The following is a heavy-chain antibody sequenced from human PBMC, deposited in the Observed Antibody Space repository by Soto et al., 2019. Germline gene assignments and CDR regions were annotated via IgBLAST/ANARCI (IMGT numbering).Heavy chain of an antibody. CDR2: INPSGGST. CDR3: ARDRALRFLEWLPPYGMDV. D-gene: IGHD3-3*01. CDR1: GYTFTSYY. V-gene: IGHV1-46*01. J-gene: IGHJ6*02. Sequence: ASVKVSCKASGYTFTSYYMHWVRQAPGQGLEWMGIINPSGGSTSYAQKFQGRVTMTRDTSTSTVYMELSSLRSEDTAVYYCARDRALRFLEWLPPYGMDVWGQGTKVTVSS.